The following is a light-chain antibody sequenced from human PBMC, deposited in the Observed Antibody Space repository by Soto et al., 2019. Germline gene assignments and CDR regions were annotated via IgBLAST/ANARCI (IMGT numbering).Light chain of an antibody. J-gene: IGLJ1*01. Sequence: QSVLTQPPSMSGAPGQRVTISCTGSSSNIGAGYDVHWYQHLPGTAPKLLIFGNSDRPSGVPDRFSGSKSGTSASLAISGLQAEDEADYYCQSYDSSLIGWVFGTGTKATVL. V-gene: IGLV1-40*01. CDR1: SSNIGAGYD. CDR2: GNS. CDR3: QSYDSSLIGWV.